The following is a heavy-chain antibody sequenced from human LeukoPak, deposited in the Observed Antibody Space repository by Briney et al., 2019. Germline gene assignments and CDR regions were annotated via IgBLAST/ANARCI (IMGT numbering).Heavy chain of an antibody. J-gene: IGHJ4*02. CDR3: ARSGSDFGY. CDR1: GFSFRTYW. D-gene: IGHD3-10*01. CDR2: IKEDGSEK. V-gene: IGHV3-7*01. Sequence: GGSLRLSCAASGFSFRTYWMSWVRQAPGKGLEWVANIKEDGSEKNYVDSVKGRFTISRDNAKNSLYLQMNSLRAEDTAVYYCARSGSDFGYWGQGTLVTVSS.